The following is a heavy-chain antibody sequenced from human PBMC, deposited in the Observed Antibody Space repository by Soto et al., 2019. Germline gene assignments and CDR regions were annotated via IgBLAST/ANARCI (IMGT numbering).Heavy chain of an antibody. J-gene: IGHJ6*02. CDR3: ARTPPVYNDFWSGYYDYYYYGMDV. CDR1: GGSISSSSYY. D-gene: IGHD3-3*01. Sequence: SETLSLTCTVSGGSISSSSYYWGWIRQPPGKGLEWIGSIYYSGSTYYNPSLKSRVTISVDTSKNQFSLKLSSVTAADTAVYYCARTPPVYNDFWSGYYDYYYYGMDVWGQGTTVTVSS. V-gene: IGHV4-39*01. CDR2: IYYSGST.